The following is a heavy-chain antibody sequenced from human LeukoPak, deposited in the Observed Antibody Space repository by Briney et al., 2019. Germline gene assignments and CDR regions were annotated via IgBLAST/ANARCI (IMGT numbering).Heavy chain of an antibody. CDR1: GASISSYD. Sequence: PSETLSLTCTVSGASISSYDWSWIRQPPGKGLEWIGYIYYRGNTNYNPSLKSRVTISVDTSKNQFSLKVNSVTAADTAVYYCARDIDTYGDWGQGTLVTVSS. J-gene: IGHJ4*02. D-gene: IGHD5-18*01. CDR3: ARDIDTYGD. V-gene: IGHV4-59*01. CDR2: IYYRGNT.